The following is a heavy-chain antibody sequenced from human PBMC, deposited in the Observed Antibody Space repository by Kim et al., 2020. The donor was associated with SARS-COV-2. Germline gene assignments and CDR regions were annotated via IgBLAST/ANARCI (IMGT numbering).Heavy chain of an antibody. CDR1: GGSISSSNW. J-gene: IGHJ4*02. CDR3: VSGWRYYYDSSGYYSLDY. D-gene: IGHD3-22*01. Sequence: SETLSLTCAVSGGSISSSNWWSWVRQPPGKGLEWIGEIYHSGSTNYNPSLKSRVTISVDKSKNQFSLKLSSVTAADTAVYYCVSGWRYYYDSSGYYSLDYWGQGTLVTVSS. CDR2: IYHSGST. V-gene: IGHV4-4*02.